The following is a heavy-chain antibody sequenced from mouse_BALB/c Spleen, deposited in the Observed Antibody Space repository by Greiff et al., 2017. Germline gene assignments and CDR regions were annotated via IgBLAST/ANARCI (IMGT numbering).Heavy chain of an antibody. CDR3: ARDYDYDVPFAY. D-gene: IGHD2-4*01. CDR1: GFTFSSYA. J-gene: IGHJ3*01. V-gene: IGHV5-6-5*01. CDR2: ISSGGST. Sequence: DVMLVESGGGLVKPGGSLKLSCAASGFTFSSYAMSWVRQTPEKRLEWVASISSGGSTYYPDSVKGRFTISRDNARNILYLQMSSLRSEDTAMYYCARDYDYDVPFAYWGQGTLVTVSA.